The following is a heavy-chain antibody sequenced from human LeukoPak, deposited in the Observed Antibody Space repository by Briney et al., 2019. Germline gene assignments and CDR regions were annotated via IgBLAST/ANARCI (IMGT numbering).Heavy chain of an antibody. CDR2: ISGSGGST. Sequence: TGGSLRLSCAASGFTFSGYTMNWVRQAPGKGLEWVSAISGSGGSTYYADSVKGRFTISRDNSKNTLYLQMNSLRAEDTAVYYCAKDPVKLLFLSFDYWGQGTLVTVSS. J-gene: IGHJ4*02. V-gene: IGHV3-23*01. CDR1: GFTFSGYT. D-gene: IGHD2-21*02. CDR3: AKDPVKLLFLSFDY.